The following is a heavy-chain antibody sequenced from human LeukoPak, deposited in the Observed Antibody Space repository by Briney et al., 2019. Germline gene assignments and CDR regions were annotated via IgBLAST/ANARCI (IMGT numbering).Heavy chain of an antibody. CDR2: IYYSGST. J-gene: IGHJ4*02. Sequence: SQTLSLTCIVSGGSISSGGYYWSWIRQHPGKGLEWIGYIYYSGSTYYNPSLKSRVTISIDTSKNQFSLKLSSVTAADTAVYYCARGDSRGYYFDYWGQGTPVTVSS. V-gene: IGHV4-31*03. D-gene: IGHD3-22*01. CDR1: GGSISSGGYY. CDR3: ARGDSRGYYFDY.